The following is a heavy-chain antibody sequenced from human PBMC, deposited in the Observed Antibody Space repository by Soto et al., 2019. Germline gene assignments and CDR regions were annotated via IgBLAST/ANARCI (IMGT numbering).Heavy chain of an antibody. CDR3: ARSPDGDYLFDY. J-gene: IGHJ4*02. V-gene: IGHV1-69*02. CDR2: IIPILGIA. D-gene: IGHD4-17*01. CDR1: GGTFSSYT. Sequence: QVQLVQSGAEVKKPGSSVKVSCKASGGTFSSYTISWVRQAPGQGLEWMGRIIPILGIANYAQKFQGRVTITADKSTSTAYMELSSLRSEDTAVYYCARSPDGDYLFDYWGQGTLVTVSS.